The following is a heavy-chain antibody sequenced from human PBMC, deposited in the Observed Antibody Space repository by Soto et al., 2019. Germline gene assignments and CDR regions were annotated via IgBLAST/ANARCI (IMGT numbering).Heavy chain of an antibody. CDR3: ARVIEGIVVVPAAMGYFDY. CDR2: INHSGST. CDR1: GGSFSGYY. J-gene: IGHJ4*02. V-gene: IGHV4-34*01. D-gene: IGHD2-2*01. Sequence: PSETPSLTCAVYGGSFSGYYWSWIRQPPGKGLEWIGEINHSGSTNYNPSLKSRVTISVDTSKNQFSLKLSSVTAADTAVYYCARVIEGIVVVPAAMGYFDYWGQGTLVTVSS.